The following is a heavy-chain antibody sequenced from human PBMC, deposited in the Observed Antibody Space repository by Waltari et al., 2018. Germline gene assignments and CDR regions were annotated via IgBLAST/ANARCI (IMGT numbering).Heavy chain of an antibody. V-gene: IGHV5-51*01. Sequence: EVQLVQSGAEVKKPGESLKISCKGSGYSFSTYWIGWVRQMPGKGLEWMGIIYPGDSDTKYRPSFQGQVTISADRSISTAYLHWSSLRASDTAIYYCARQVRDFFDYWGQGTLVTVSS. J-gene: IGHJ4*02. CDR2: IYPGDSDT. CDR1: GYSFSTYW. CDR3: ARQVRDFFDY.